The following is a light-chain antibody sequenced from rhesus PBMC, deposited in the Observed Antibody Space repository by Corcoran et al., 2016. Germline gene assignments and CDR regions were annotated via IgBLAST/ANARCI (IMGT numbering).Light chain of an antibody. CDR3: CSYTTTYTFI. CDR1: SSAVGGYSY. CDR2: DVN. V-gene: IGLV2S7*01. J-gene: IGLJ1*01. Sequence: QAAPTQPPSVSGSPGQSVPISCTGSSSAVGGYSYVSWYQQHPGKAPKLIIFDVNKRPSGVSDRFSGSKSGNTASLTISGLQAEDEADYFCCSYTTTYTFIFGTGTRLTV.